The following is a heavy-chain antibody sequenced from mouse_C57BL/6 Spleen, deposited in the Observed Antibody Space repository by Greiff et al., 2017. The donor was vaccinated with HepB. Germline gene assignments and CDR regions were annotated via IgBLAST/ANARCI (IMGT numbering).Heavy chain of an antibody. CDR3: ARLITTVVATNWYFDV. V-gene: IGHV1-64*01. Sequence: QVQLQQPGAELVKPGASVKLSCKASGYTFTSYWMHWVKQRPGQGLEWIGMIHPNSGSTNYNEKFKSKATLTVDKSSSTAYMQLSSLTSEDSAVYYCARLITTVVATNWYFDVWGTGTTVTVSS. D-gene: IGHD1-1*01. CDR1: GYTFTSYW. CDR2: IHPNSGST. J-gene: IGHJ1*03.